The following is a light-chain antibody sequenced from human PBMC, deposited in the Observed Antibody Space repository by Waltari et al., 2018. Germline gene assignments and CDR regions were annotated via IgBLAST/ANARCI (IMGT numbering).Light chain of an antibody. V-gene: IGLV7-46*01. CDR1: TGPLTRGHH. J-gene: IGLJ3*02. CDR2: DTT. CDR3: FVSYDGAEGV. Sequence: QAVVTQEPSLTVSPGGTVTLTCGSSTGPLTRGHHPYWSQHKPGQAPRSLISDTTNKNSWTPARFSGSLLGGKAALTLSGAQPEDEADYYCFVSYDGAEGVFGGGTKLTVL.